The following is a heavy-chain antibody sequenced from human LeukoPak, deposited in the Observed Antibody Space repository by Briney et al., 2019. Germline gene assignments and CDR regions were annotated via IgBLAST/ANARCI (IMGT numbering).Heavy chain of an antibody. V-gene: IGHV3-64*01. Sequence: PGGSLRLSCAASGFTFSVSVMHWVRQAPGKGLEYVSVISSNGGSTSYANSVKGRFTISRDDSKNTLYLQMGSLRAEDMAVYYCAKESDSGYDLDYWGQGTLVTVSS. CDR3: AKESDSGYDLDY. D-gene: IGHD5-12*01. CDR2: ISSNGGST. CDR1: GFTFSVSV. J-gene: IGHJ4*02.